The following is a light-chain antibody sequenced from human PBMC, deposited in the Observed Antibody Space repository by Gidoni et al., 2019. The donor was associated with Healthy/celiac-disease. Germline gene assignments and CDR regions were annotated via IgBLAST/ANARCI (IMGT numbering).Light chain of an antibody. CDR1: QSVNSN. CDR2: GAS. V-gene: IGKV3-15*01. CDR3: QQSNNWPYT. J-gene: IGKJ2*01. Sequence: EIVMTQSPATLSVSPGERATLSCRASQSVNSNLAWYQQKPGQAPRLLIYGASTRATGIPARFSGSGSGTEFTLTISSLQSEDFAVYYCQQSNNWPYTFGQXTKLEIK.